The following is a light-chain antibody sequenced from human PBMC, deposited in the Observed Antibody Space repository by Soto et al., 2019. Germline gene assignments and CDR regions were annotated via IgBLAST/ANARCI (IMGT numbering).Light chain of an antibody. J-gene: IGKJ1*01. CDR2: GAS. CDR1: QSVSSSY. CDR3: QQYGSSLLTWT. V-gene: IGKV3-20*01. Sequence: EIVLTQSPGTLSLSPGERATLSCRAGQSVSSSYLAWYQQKPGQAPRLLIYGASSRATGIPDRFSGSGSGTDFTLTISRLEPEDFAVYYCQQYGSSLLTWTFGQGTKVDIK.